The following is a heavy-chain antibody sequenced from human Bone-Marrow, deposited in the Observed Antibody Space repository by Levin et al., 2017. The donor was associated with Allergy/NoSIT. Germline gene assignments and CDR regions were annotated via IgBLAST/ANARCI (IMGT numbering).Heavy chain of an antibody. D-gene: IGHD1-26*01. V-gene: IGHV1-2*02. CDR1: GYTFSDYY. J-gene: IGHJ3*01. CDR3: ARDLVGVDAFDF. Sequence: ASVKVSCKASGYTFSDYYIHWIRQAPGQGLEWMGRINPDGGATKFSQQFEGRVTLTRDTSIRTVNMELSRLRSDDTAVYFCARDLVGVDAFDFWGQGTMVIVSS. CDR2: INPDGGAT.